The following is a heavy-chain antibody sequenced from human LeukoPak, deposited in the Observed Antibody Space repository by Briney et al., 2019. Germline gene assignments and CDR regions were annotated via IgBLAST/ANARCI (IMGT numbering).Heavy chain of an antibody. CDR3: ARELAVGAITEYFQD. V-gene: IGHV3-53*01. CDR2: LYIGGNT. Sequence: GGSLRLSCAASGFSVSSNYMAWVRQAPGKGLEWVSVLYIGGNTYYGDFVKGRFTISRDNSRNTLYLQMNSLRVDDTAVYYCARELAVGAITEYFQDWGQGTLVTVSS. J-gene: IGHJ1*01. CDR1: GFSVSSNY. D-gene: IGHD1-26*01.